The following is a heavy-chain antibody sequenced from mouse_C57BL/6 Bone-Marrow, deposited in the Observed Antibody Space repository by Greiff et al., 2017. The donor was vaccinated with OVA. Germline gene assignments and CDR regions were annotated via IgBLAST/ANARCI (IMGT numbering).Heavy chain of an antibody. V-gene: IGHV1-50*01. CDR3: ASAVFAY. Sequence: VQGVESGPELVKPGASVKISCKASGYTFTSYWMQWVKQRPGQGLEWIGEIDPSDSYTNYNQKFKGKATLTVDTSSSTAYMQLNSLTSEDSAVYYCASAVFAYWGQGTLVTVSA. CDR1: GYTFTSYW. CDR2: IDPSDSYT. J-gene: IGHJ3*01.